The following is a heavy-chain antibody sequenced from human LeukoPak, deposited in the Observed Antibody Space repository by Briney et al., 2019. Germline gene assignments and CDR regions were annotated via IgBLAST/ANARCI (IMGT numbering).Heavy chain of an antibody. J-gene: IGHJ6*03. CDR1: GGSITSTSYY. CDR2: IYYTGTT. CDR3: ARILIYSNLGYYYYYYMDV. V-gene: IGHV4-39*07. Sequence: SETLSLTCTVSGGSITSTSYYWGWIRQPPGKGLEWVASIYYTGTTYYNPSLKSRVTISVDTSKNQFSLKLSSVTAADTAVYYCARILIYSNLGYYYYYYMDVWGKGTTVTVSS. D-gene: IGHD4-11*01.